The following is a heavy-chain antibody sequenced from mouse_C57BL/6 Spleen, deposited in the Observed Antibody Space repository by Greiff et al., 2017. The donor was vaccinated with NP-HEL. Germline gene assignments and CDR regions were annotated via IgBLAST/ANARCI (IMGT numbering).Heavy chain of an antibody. D-gene: IGHD4-1*01. CDR2: IRSKSNNYAT. Sequence: DVQLQESGGGLVQPKGSLKLSCAASGFSFNTYAMNWVRQAPGKGLEWVARIRSKSNNYATYYADSVKDRFTISRDDSESMLYLQMNNLKTEDTAMYYCVRQTGTNWYFDVWGTGTTVTVSS. J-gene: IGHJ1*03. CDR3: VRQTGTNWYFDV. V-gene: IGHV10-1*01. CDR1: GFSFNTYA.